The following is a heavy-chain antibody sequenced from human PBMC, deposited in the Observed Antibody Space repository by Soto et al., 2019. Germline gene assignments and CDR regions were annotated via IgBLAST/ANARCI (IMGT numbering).Heavy chain of an antibody. V-gene: IGHV1-46*03. Sequence: ASVKVSCKACGDTFTSYYMHWVRQAPGQGLEWMGIINPSGGSTSYAQKFQGRVTMTRDTSTSTVYMELSSLRSEDTAVYYCALLWFGELLSSQLNWFDPWGQGTLVTVSS. D-gene: IGHD3-10*01. CDR2: INPSGGST. J-gene: IGHJ5*02. CDR3: ALLWFGELLSSQLNWFDP. CDR1: GDTFTSYY.